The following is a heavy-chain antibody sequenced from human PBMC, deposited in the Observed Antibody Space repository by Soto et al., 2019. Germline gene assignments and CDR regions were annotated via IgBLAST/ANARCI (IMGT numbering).Heavy chain of an antibody. Sequence: VQLQGSGPGLLKPSQTLSLTCAVSGASVNSGDYYWSFIRQAPGKGLEWLEYIFYTVYTYVTPSRKSGGSISLNTSRNQFSLTLASVTEADTAMYFCVATGSTDDFWGRGTLVSVSS. CDR2: IFYTVYT. CDR3: VATGSTDDF. CDR1: GASVNSGDYY. J-gene: IGHJ2*01. D-gene: IGHD2-21*02. V-gene: IGHV4-30-4*01.